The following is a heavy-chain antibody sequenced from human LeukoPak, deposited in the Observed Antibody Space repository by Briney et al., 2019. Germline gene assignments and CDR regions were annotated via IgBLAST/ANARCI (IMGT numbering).Heavy chain of an antibody. Sequence: GESLKVSCKGSGYTFSTWWIAWVRQMPGKGLEWMGIIHPGDSDTKYSPSFEGQVTMSADMSLSTAYLQWSSLQASDTALYYCAKAFYDTFYYGSGPPYYYDHWGQGTLVTVAS. V-gene: IGHV5-51*01. J-gene: IGHJ4*02. CDR2: IHPGDSDT. CDR3: AKAFYDTFYYGSGPPYYYDH. D-gene: IGHD3-10*01. CDR1: GYTFSTWW.